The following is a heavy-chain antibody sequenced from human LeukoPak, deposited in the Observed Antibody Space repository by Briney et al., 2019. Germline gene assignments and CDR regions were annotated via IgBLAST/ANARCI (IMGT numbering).Heavy chain of an antibody. CDR2: IIPIFGTA. CDR1: GGTFSNYA. J-gene: IGHJ6*04. D-gene: IGHD3-10*01. Sequence: SVKVSCKASGGTFSNYAISWVRQPPGQGLEWMGGIIPIFGTANYAQKFQGRVTITADESTSTAYMELSSLRSEDTAVYYCAKSSGSYYNQGYYYYGMDVWGKGTTVTVSS. CDR3: AKSSGSYYNQGYYYYGMDV. V-gene: IGHV1-69*13.